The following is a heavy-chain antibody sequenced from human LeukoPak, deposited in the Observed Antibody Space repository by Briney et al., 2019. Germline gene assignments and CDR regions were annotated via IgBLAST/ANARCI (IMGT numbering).Heavy chain of an antibody. J-gene: IGHJ3*02. CDR1: GGSISSYY. D-gene: IGHD2-15*01. CDR2: IYTSGST. V-gene: IGHV4-4*07. Sequence: SETLSLTCTVSGGSISSYYWSWIRQPPGKGLEWIGRIYTSGSTNYNPSLKSRVTMSVETSKNQSSLKLSSVTAADTAVYYCARTYCSGGSCYLINAFDIWGQGIMVTVSS. CDR3: ARTYCSGGSCYLINAFDI.